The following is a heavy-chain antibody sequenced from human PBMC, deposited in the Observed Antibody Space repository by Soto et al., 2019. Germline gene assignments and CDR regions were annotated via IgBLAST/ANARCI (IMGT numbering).Heavy chain of an antibody. Sequence: QVQLVESGGGVVQPGRSLRLSCAASGFTFSSYAMHWVRQAPGKGLEWVAVISYDGSNKYYADSVKGRFTISRVNSKNTLYLQMKSLRAEDTAVYYCARPLWRNDYNWGYFDLWGRGTLVTVSS. J-gene: IGHJ2*01. CDR3: ARPLWRNDYNWGYFDL. CDR2: ISYDGSNK. V-gene: IGHV3-30-3*01. CDR1: GFTFSSYA. D-gene: IGHD4-4*01.